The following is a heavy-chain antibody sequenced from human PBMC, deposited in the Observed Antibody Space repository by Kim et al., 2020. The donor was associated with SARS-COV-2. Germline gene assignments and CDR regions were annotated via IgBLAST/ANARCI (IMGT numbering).Heavy chain of an antibody. CDR2: T. J-gene: IGHJ4*02. Sequence: TPTHPSLTSRVTTSIDTSQNPFSLKLSSVTAADTALYYCARVGDGYNLDYWGQGTLVSVSS. D-gene: IGHD5-12*01. V-gene: IGHV4-59*01. CDR3: ARVGDGYNLDY.